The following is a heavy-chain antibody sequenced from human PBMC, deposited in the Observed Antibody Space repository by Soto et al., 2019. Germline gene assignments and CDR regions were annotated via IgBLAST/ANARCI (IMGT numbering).Heavy chain of an antibody. CDR1: GYTFTSYY. CDR2: INPSGGST. D-gene: IGHD3-3*01. V-gene: IGHV1-46*03. J-gene: IGHJ6*03. CDR3: ARGPYYIGKAPELEWLFYYYMDV. Sequence: GASVKVSCKASGYTFTSYYMHWVRQAPGQGLEWMGIINPSGGSTSYAQKFQGRVTMTRDTSTSTVYMELSSLRSEDTAVYYCARGPYYIGKAPELEWLFYYYMDVWGKGTTVTVPS.